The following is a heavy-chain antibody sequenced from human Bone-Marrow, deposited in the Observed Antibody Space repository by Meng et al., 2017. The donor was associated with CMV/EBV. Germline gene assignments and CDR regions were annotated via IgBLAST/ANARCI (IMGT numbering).Heavy chain of an antibody. CDR1: PFSSYT. CDR2: IIPILGIA. D-gene: IGHD6-6*01. V-gene: IGHV1-69*04. CDR3: ARDPRSWGSSSSGLLFDY. Sequence: PFSSYTISWVRQAPGQGLEWMGRIIPILGIANYAQKFQGRVTITADKSTSTAYMELSSLRSEDTAVYYCARDPRSWGSSSSGLLFDYWGQGTPVTVSS. J-gene: IGHJ4*02.